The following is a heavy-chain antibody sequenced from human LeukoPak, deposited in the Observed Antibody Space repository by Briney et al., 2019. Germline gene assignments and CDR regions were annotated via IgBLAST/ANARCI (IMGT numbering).Heavy chain of an antibody. V-gene: IGHV3-23*01. CDR2: ISGNGGRT. CDR1: GFTFSSYG. Sequence: GGSLRLSCAASGFTFSSYGMSWVRQAPGKGLEWVSAISGNGGRTDYADSVKGRFTISRDNSKNTLYLQMNSLRAEDTAIYYCAKDPSRGYSYDFWGQGTLITVSS. J-gene: IGHJ4*02. D-gene: IGHD5-18*01. CDR3: AKDPSRGYSYDF.